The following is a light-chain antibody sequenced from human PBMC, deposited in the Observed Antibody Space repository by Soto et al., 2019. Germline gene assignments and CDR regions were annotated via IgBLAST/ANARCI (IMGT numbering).Light chain of an antibody. CDR2: DAS. J-gene: IGKJ4*01. CDR1: QSVSSSY. Sequence: DMVLTQSPGTLSLSPGERAALSCRACQSVSSSYLAWYQQKPGQAPRLLIYDASNRATDIPDRFSGSGSGTDFTLTISRLEPEDFAVYYCQQHDSSPLTFGGGTKVDIK. V-gene: IGKV3-20*01. CDR3: QQHDSSPLT.